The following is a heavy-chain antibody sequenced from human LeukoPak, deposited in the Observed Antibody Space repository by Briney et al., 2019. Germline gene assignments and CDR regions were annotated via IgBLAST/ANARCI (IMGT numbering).Heavy chain of an antibody. V-gene: IGHV1-2*02. CDR3: ARVRWGVVANYFDY. Sequence: GASVKVSCKASGYTFSGYYMHWVRQAPGQGLEWMGWINPNSGGTNYAQKFQGRVTMTRDTSISTAYMELSRLRSDDTAVYYCARVRWGVVANYFDYWGQGTLVTVSS. J-gene: IGHJ4*02. CDR2: INPNSGGT. CDR1: GYTFSGYY. D-gene: IGHD2-15*01.